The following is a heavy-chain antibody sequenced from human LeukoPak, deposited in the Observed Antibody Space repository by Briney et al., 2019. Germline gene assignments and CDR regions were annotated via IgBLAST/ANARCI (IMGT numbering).Heavy chain of an antibody. CDR1: GYTFTSYG. V-gene: IGHV1-2*02. J-gene: IGHJ4*02. CDR2: INPHSGGT. Sequence: ASVKVSCKASGYTFTSYGISWVRQAPGQGLEWMGWINPHSGGTNYAQKFQGGVTMTRDTSISTAYMELSRLRSDDTAVYYCARDSAPGDTYGLLGIDSWGQGTLVTVSS. D-gene: IGHD5-18*01. CDR3: ARDSAPGDTYGLLGIDS.